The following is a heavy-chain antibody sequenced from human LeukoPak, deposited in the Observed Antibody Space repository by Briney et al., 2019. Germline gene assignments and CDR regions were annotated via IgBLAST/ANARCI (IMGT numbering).Heavy chain of an antibody. V-gene: IGHV4-39*01. CDR1: GGSISCSSYY. J-gene: IGHJ4*02. Sequence: SETLSLTCTVSGGSISCSSYYWGWIRQPPGKGLEWIGSIYYNGSTYYNPSLKSRVTISVDTSKNQFSLKLSSVTAADTAVYYCAGAAAGTNPFDYWGQGTLVTVSS. CDR2: IYYNGST. D-gene: IGHD6-13*01. CDR3: AGAAAGTNPFDY.